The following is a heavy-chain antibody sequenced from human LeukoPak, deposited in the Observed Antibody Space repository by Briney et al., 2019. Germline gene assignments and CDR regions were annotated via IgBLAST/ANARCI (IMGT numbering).Heavy chain of an antibody. CDR2: IYYSGST. D-gene: IGHD3-10*01. Sequence: SETLSLTCTVSGGSVSSYYWSWIRQPPGKGLEWIGYIYYSGSTNYNPSLKSRVTISVDTSKNQFSLKLSSVTAADTAVYYCASQNYYGSGSYDYWGQGTLVTVSS. CDR3: ASQNYYGSGSYDY. J-gene: IGHJ4*02. CDR1: GGSVSSYY. V-gene: IGHV4-59*02.